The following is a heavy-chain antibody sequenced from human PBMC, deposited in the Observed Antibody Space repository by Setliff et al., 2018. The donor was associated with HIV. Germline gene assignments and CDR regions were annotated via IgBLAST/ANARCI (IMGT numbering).Heavy chain of an antibody. D-gene: IGHD7-27*01. V-gene: IGHV3-48*03. CDR3: VRHKDRWGAIDY. CDR1: GFAFSSYE. J-gene: IGHJ4*02. Sequence: SLRLSCEASGFAFSSYEMNWVRQAPGKGLEWVAYISGSGTRTFYLDSVKGRFSISRDDARNSVYLQMNNLRAEDTAVYYCVRHKDRWGAIDYWGQGTLVTVSS. CDR2: ISGSGTRT.